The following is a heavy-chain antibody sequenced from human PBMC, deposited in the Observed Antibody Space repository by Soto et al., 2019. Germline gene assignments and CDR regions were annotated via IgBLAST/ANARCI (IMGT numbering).Heavy chain of an antibody. CDR1: GYTFTRYY. CDR3: SGDSTVAATHYHSFDI. CDR2: INPNSGGT. Sequence: ASVNVSCKASGYTFTRYYLPWVRQAPGQGLEWMGWINPNSGGTNYAQKFQGWVTMTRDTSISTAYMELSRLRTDDTAVYYCSGDSTVAATHYHSFDIWGQGTMVTVSS. V-gene: IGHV1-2*04. D-gene: IGHD2-15*01. J-gene: IGHJ3*02.